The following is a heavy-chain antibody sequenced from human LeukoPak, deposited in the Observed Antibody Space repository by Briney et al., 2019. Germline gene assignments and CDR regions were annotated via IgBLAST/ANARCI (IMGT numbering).Heavy chain of an antibody. Sequence: GGSLRLSCAASGFTFSSYGMHWVRQAPGKGLEWVAFIRYDGSNKYYADSVKGRFTISRDNSKNTLYLQMNSLRAEDTAVYYCAKDPDYGDYGYYYMDVWGKGTTVTISS. CDR1: GFTFSSYG. CDR3: AKDPDYGDYGYYYMDV. CDR2: IRYDGSNK. J-gene: IGHJ6*03. V-gene: IGHV3-30*02. D-gene: IGHD4-17*01.